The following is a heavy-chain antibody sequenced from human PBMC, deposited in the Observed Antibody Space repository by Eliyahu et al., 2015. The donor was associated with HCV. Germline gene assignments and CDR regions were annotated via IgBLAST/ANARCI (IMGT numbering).Heavy chain of an antibody. J-gene: IGHJ4*02. V-gene: IGHV4-34*02. Sequence: QVHVQQWGAGLLKPLETLSLTCAVYGGSFSGYYWTWIXQHPGKGLEWXGEISHSGTTKYNPSMKSRVTISADTSKNDFSLRVTSVTAADTAVYFCVAGYSFNYWGQGTLVTVSS. CDR3: VAGYSFNY. CDR2: ISHSGTT. CDR1: GGSFSGYY.